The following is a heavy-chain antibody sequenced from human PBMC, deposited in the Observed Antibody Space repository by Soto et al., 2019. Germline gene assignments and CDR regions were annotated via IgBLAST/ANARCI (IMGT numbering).Heavy chain of an antibody. CDR3: ARDSREDTAIGPDYYYYGMDV. Sequence: SVKVSCKASGGTFSSYAISWVRQAPGQGLEWMGGIIPIFGTANYAQKFQGRVTITADESTSTAYMELSSLRSEDTAVYYCARDSREDTAIGPDYYYYGMDVWGQGTTVTVSS. CDR1: GGTFSSYA. J-gene: IGHJ6*02. V-gene: IGHV1-69*13. CDR2: IIPIFGTA. D-gene: IGHD5-18*01.